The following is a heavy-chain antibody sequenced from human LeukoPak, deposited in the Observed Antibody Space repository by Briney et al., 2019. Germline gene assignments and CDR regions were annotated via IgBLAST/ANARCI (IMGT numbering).Heavy chain of an antibody. CDR1: GFTFSDYY. CDR2: ISSSGSTI. J-gene: IGHJ5*02. Sequence: TGGSLRLSCAASGFTFSDYYMSWIRQAPGKGLEWVSYISSSGSTIYYADSVKGRFTISRDNSKNTLYLQMNSLRPEDTAVYYCARDQRSESYYPWGWFDPWGQGTLVTVSS. CDR3: ARDQRSESYYPWGWFDP. D-gene: IGHD1-26*01. V-gene: IGHV3-11*04.